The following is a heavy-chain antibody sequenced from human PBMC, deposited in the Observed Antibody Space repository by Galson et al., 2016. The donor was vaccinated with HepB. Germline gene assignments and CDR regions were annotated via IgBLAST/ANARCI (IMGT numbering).Heavy chain of an antibody. D-gene: IGHD3-22*01. J-gene: IGHJ4*02. CDR3: ARDRDSSSYYSLDY. V-gene: IGHV4-61*08. Sequence: SETLSLTCTVSGASTTNADYYWSWIRQPPGQGLEWIGYIYYSGSTSYNPSFKSRVTISVDTSKNQFSLKLRSVTAADTAVYYCARDRDSSSYYSLDYWGQGTPVTVSS. CDR2: IYYSGST. CDR1: GASTTNADYY.